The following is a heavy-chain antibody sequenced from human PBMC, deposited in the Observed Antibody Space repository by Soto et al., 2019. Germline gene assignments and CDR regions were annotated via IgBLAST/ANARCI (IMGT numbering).Heavy chain of an antibody. J-gene: IGHJ2*01. D-gene: IGHD4-17*01. CDR1: GVHISSSSHY. CDR2: IYYSGST. CDR3: SRHEDGDFGVGWFFDL. Sequence: QMQLQESGPGLVKPSETLSLTCTVSGVHISSSSHYWGWIRQPPGKGLEWIGSIYYSGSTYYNPSLKSRVNISVDTSKNNFSLQLNSVTAADTALYYCSRHEDGDFGVGWFFDLWGRGTLVSVSS. V-gene: IGHV4-39*01.